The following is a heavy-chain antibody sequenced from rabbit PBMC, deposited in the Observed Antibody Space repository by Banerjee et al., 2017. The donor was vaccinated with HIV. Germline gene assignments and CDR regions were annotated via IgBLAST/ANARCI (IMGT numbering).Heavy chain of an antibody. CDR1: GLDFSSSYW. D-gene: IGHD1-1*01. Sequence: QSLEESGGDLVKPGASLTLTCTASGLDFSSSYWICWVRQAPGKGLEWIACIYAGSSGYTYYASWAKGRFTISKTSSTTVTLQMTSLTAADTATYFCARDLAAVIGWNFGLWGPGTLVTV. CDR2: IYAGSSGYT. J-gene: IGHJ4*01. V-gene: IGHV1S40*01. CDR3: ARDLAAVIGWNFGL.